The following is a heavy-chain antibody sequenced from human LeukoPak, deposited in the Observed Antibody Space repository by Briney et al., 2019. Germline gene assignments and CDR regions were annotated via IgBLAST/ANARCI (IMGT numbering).Heavy chain of an antibody. CDR2: ITRSGTHI. CDR3: ARARIVGATRYFDY. J-gene: IGHJ4*02. CDR1: GFTFSSFN. D-gene: IGHD1-26*01. V-gene: IGHV3-21*01. Sequence: GSLRLSCAASGFTFSSFNMNWVRQAPGKAMEWVSSITRSGTHIFYADSVRGRFTISRDNAKNSLYLQMDSLGPDDTAVYYCARARIVGATRYFDYWGQGTLVTVSS.